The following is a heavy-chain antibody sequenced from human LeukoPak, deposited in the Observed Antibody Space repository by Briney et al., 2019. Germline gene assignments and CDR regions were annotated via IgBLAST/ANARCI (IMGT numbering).Heavy chain of an antibody. CDR2: IHHSGST. D-gene: IGHD3-22*01. J-gene: IGHJ3*02. Sequence: SETLSLTCTVSGYSISSGYYWGWIRQPPGKGLEWIGSIHHSGSTYYDPSLKSRVTISVDTSKDQFSLKLSSVTAADTAVYYCARDMGPMIVAPGAFDIWGQGTMVTVSS. CDR3: ARDMGPMIVAPGAFDI. CDR1: GYSISSGYY. V-gene: IGHV4-38-2*02.